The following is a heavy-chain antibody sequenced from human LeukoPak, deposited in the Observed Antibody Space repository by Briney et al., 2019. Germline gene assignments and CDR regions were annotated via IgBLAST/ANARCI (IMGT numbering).Heavy chain of an antibody. CDR1: GFTFSSYA. V-gene: IGHV3-30*04. J-gene: IGHJ4*02. D-gene: IGHD3-10*01. CDR2: ISYDGSNK. CDR3: ARDSALPTWYYYGSGSFLDDY. Sequence: GRSLRLSCAASGFTFSSYAMHWVRQAPGKGLEWVAVISYDGSNKYYADSVKGRFTISRDTSKNTLYLQMNSLRAEDTAVYYCARDSALPTWYYYGSGSFLDDYWGQGTLVTVSS.